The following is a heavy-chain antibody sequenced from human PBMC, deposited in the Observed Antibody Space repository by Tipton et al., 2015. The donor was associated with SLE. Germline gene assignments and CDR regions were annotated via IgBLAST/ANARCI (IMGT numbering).Heavy chain of an antibody. CDR2: IYHTGST. J-gene: IGHJ5*02. CDR1: GGSISTYY. CDR3: AREDSSSWFYTRFDP. V-gene: IGHV4-59*12. D-gene: IGHD2-2*02. Sequence: TLSLTCTVSGGSISTYYWSWIRQSPKQGLEWIGWIYHTGSTDYNPSLKSRVTISVDTSKNQFSLKLSSVTAADTAVYYCAREDSSSWFYTRFDPWGQGTLVTVSS.